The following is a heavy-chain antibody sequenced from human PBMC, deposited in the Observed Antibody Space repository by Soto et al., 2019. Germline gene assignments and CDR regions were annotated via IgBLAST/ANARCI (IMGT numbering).Heavy chain of an antibody. J-gene: IGHJ4*02. CDR2: ISYDGSNK. CDR3: AKTSSGWYYFDY. CDR1: GFTFSSYG. V-gene: IGHV3-30*18. Sequence: GGSLRLSRAASGFTFSSYGMHWVRQAPGKGLEWVAVISYDGSNKYYADSVKGRFTISRDNSKNTLYLQMNSLRAEDTAAYYCAKTSSGWYYFDYWGQGTLVTVSS. D-gene: IGHD6-19*01.